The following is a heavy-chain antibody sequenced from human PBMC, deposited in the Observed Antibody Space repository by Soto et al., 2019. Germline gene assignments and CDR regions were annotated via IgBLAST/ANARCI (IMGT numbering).Heavy chain of an antibody. Sequence: QVQLVQSGAEVKKPGSSVKVSCKASGGTFSSYAISWVRQAPGQGLEWMGGIIPIFGTANYAQKFQGRVRITADESTTTAYMELSSLRSEDTAVYYCARDSRHDFWSGYYWDYWGQGTLVTVSS. CDR1: GGTFSSYA. CDR3: ARDSRHDFWSGYYWDY. CDR2: IIPIFGTA. V-gene: IGHV1-69*01. J-gene: IGHJ4*02. D-gene: IGHD3-3*01.